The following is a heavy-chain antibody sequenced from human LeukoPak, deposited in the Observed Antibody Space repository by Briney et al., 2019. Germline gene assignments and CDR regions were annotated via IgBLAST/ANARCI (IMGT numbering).Heavy chain of an antibody. J-gene: IGHJ4*02. Sequence: PSETLSLTCTVSGGSISSYYWSWIRQPPGKGLEWIGYIYFSGSTNYNPSLKSRVTISVDTSKNQFSLKMSSVTAADTAVYYCARVYGDYHGFDYWGQGTLVTVSS. CDR3: ARVYGDYHGFDY. CDR2: IYFSGST. CDR1: GGSISSYY. D-gene: IGHD4-17*01. V-gene: IGHV4-59*12.